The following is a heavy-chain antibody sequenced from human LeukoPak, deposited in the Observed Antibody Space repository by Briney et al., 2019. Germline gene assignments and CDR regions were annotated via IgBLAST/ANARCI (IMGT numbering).Heavy chain of an antibody. J-gene: IGHJ4*02. CDR3: ARSAPSVTSYYFDS. Sequence: PSETLSLTCTVSGDSISRYYWSWIRQPAGKGLEWIGRFYTIGSTNYNPSLKSRVTMSLDTTKNQFSLTLNSVTAADTAVYYCARSAPSVTSYYFDSWGQGTLVTASS. D-gene: IGHD4-17*01. V-gene: IGHV4-4*07. CDR1: GDSISRYY. CDR2: FYTIGST.